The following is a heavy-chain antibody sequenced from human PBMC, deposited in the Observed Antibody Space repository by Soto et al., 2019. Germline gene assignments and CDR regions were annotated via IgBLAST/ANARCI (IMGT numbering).Heavy chain of an antibody. D-gene: IGHD1-1*01. J-gene: IGHJ3*02. CDR1: GGSISSSSYY. CDR2: IYYSGST. CDR3: GTCGYFDVFDI. Sequence: SETLSLTCTVSGGSISSSSYYWGWIRQPPGKGLEWIGSIYYSGSTYYNPSLKSRVTISVDTSKNQFSLKLSSVTAADTAVYYCGTCGYFDVFDIGGQGTMVTVSS. V-gene: IGHV4-39*01.